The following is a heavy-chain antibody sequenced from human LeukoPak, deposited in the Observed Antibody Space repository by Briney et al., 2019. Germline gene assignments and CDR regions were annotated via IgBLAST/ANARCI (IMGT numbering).Heavy chain of an antibody. CDR3: ARVDGGYRKVPFDY. V-gene: IGHV4-39*07. CDR1: GGSLRSSNYY. Sequence: PSETLSLTCTVSGGSLRSSNYYWGWIRQPPGKGLEWIGSIYYSGSTYYNPSLKSRVTISVDTSKNEFSLKLSSVTAADTAVYYCARVDGGYRKVPFDYWGQGTLVTVSS. J-gene: IGHJ4*02. D-gene: IGHD5-18*01. CDR2: IYYSGST.